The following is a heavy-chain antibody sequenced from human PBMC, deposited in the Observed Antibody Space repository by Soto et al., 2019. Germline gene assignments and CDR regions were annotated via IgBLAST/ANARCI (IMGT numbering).Heavy chain of an antibody. CDR1: GYTFTDYG. V-gene: IGHV1-18*01. J-gene: IGHJ4*02. CDR3: ARISQSDFWSGYYYFFDY. D-gene: IGHD3-3*01. Sequence: QVHLVQSGAEVEKPGASVKVSCKASGYTFTDYGISWVRQAPGQGLQWMGWLTAFNGNTKYAQQFQGRVTMTTDTSTSTAYMELRSLESDDTAVYYCARISQSDFWSGYYYFFDYWCQGTLVTVSS. CDR2: LTAFNGNT.